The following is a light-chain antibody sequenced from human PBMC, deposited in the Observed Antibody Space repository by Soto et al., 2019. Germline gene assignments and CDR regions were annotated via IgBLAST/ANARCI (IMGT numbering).Light chain of an antibody. CDR2: GSS. J-gene: IGKJ1*01. V-gene: IGKV1-12*01. CDR3: QQANSYPWT. Sequence: IQITQPPSSVSASVGDSVTITCRASQGVSDWVAWYQQKTGEAPKLLIYGSSSLPSGVPSRFRGTRSGTDFTLTISSLQPEDFATYYCQQANSYPWTFGQGTKVDIK. CDR1: QGVSDW.